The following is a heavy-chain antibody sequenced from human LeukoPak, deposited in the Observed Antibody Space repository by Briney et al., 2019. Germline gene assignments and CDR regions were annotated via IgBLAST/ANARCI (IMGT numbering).Heavy chain of an antibody. D-gene: IGHD6-13*01. CDR1: GGSFSGYY. CDR2: INHSGST. Sequence: SETLSLTCAVYGGSFSGYYWSWIRQPPGKGLEWIGEINHSGSTNYKPSLKSRVTISVDTSKNQFSLKLSSVTAADTAVYYCARGRYSSSWYFSLSWFDPWGQGTLVTVSS. V-gene: IGHV4-34*01. CDR3: ARGRYSSSWYFSLSWFDP. J-gene: IGHJ5*02.